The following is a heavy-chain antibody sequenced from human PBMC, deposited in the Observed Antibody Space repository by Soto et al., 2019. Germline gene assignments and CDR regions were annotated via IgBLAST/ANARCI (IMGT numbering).Heavy chain of an antibody. D-gene: IGHD3-22*01. J-gene: IGHJ6*02. Sequence: PGESLKISCKGSGYSFTIYCISWVLQMPWKGLEWMGRIDPSDSYTNYSPSFQGHVTISADKSISTAYLQWSSLKASDTAMYYCASSTMIVRDYYYYGMDVWGQGTTVTVSS. CDR3: ASSTMIVRDYYYYGMDV. CDR2: IDPSDSYT. V-gene: IGHV5-10-1*01. CDR1: GYSFTIYC.